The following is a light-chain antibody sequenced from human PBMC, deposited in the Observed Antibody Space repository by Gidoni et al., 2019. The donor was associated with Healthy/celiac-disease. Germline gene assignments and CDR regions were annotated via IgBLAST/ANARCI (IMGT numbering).Light chain of an antibody. V-gene: IGKV3-11*01. Sequence: TLSCMASQGVSSYLAWYQQKPGQPPRLLLYDASSRATGIPARFSGSGSGTDFTLTSSSLEPEDFAVYCCQRRSNWPLTFGGGTKVEIK. CDR3: QRRSNWPLT. J-gene: IGKJ4*01. CDR1: QGVSSY. CDR2: DAS.